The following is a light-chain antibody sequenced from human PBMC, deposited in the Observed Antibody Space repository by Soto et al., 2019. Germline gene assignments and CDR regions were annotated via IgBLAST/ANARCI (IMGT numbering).Light chain of an antibody. J-gene: IGLJ1*01. Sequence: QSALTQPASVSGSPGQSITISCTGTSSDVGGYNYVSWYQQHPGKAPKLMIYEVSNRPLGVSNRFSGSKSGNTASLTISGLQAEDEADYFCCSYAGAGTYVFGTGTKPPS. CDR1: SSDVGGYNY. CDR3: CSYAGAGTYV. V-gene: IGLV2-14*01. CDR2: EVS.